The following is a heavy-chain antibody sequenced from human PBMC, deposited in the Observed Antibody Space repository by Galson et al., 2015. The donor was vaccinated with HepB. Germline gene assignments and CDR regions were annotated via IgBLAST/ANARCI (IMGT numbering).Heavy chain of an antibody. Sequence: SVTVSCKASGSIISTYAMHWVRQAPGQRLEWMGWINAGKGNTKYSQKFQGRVTITRDTSASTAYMELSSLRSEDTAIYYCARFGWDDSSGSIPFDNWGQGTLVTVSS. V-gene: IGHV1-3*01. CDR2: INAGKGNT. CDR1: GSIISTYA. CDR3: ARFGWDDSSGSIPFDN. J-gene: IGHJ4*02. D-gene: IGHD3-22*01.